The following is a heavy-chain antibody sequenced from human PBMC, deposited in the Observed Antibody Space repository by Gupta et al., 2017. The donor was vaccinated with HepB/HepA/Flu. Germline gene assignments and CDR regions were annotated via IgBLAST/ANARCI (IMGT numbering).Heavy chain of an antibody. D-gene: IGHD3-3*01. J-gene: IGHJ5*02. CDR2: IDSSGNYM. CDR1: GFTVTTYA. V-gene: IGHV3-21*01. CDR3: ARAGFDSWSNNWFDP. Sequence: QLVEPGGGLVKPGGSLRLSCAASGFTVTTYAMNWVRQAPGKGLELVSSIDSSGNYMYYADSVKGRFTISRDSANNSVYLHMNSLRAGDTAVYYCARAGFDSWSNNWFDPWGKGTLVTVSS.